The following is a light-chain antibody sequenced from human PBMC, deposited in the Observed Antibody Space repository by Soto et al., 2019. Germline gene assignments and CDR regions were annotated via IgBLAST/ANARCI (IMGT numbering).Light chain of an antibody. CDR1: QSVNSNY. Sequence: EIVLTQSPGTLSLSPGERATLSCRASQSVNSNYLAWYHQKPGQAPRLLIYGASSRATGIPDRFSGSGSGTDFTLTITRLEPEDSAVYYCQQYGSSPRTFGQGTKVEIE. V-gene: IGKV3-20*01. J-gene: IGKJ1*01. CDR3: QQYGSSPRT. CDR2: GAS.